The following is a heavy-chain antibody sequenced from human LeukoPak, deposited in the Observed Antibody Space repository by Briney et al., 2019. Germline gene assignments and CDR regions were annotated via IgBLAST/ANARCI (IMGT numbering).Heavy chain of an antibody. CDR2: IRSKAYGETA. CDR3: TRARGAYNLYDY. Sequence: PGGSLRLSCTASGFTFGDYAMSWIRQAPGKGLEWVGFIRSKAYGETADYAASVKGRFTISRDDSKAIAYLQMNSLKTEDTAVYHCTRARGAYNLYDYWGQGTLVTVSS. V-gene: IGHV3-49*03. D-gene: IGHD1-1*01. CDR1: GFTFGDYA. J-gene: IGHJ4*02.